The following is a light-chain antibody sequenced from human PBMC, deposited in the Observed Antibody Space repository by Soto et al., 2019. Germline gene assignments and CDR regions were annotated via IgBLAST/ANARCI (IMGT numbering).Light chain of an antibody. CDR2: DVS. CDR1: SSDVGYSNY. J-gene: IGLJ1*01. CDR3: SSYTSSSLYV. V-gene: IGLV2-14*01. Sequence: QSALTQPAYVSGSPGQSIAISCTGTSSDVGYSNYVSWYQQLPGKAPKLMIYDVSDRPSGVSNRFSGSKSGSTASLTISGLQAEDEADYYCSSYTSSSLYVFGTGTKLTVL.